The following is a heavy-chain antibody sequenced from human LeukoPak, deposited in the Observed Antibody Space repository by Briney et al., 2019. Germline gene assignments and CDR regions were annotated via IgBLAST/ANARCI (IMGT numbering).Heavy chain of an antibody. CDR3: ARVFGGSCYHFDY. CDR1: GYTFTNYA. J-gene: IGHJ4*02. D-gene: IGHD2-15*01. CDR2: ISAYNGNT. V-gene: IGHV1-18*01. Sequence: ASVKVSCKASGYTFTNYAMNWVRQAPGQGLEWMGWISAYNGNTDYAQKLQGRVTMTTDTSTSTAYMELRSLRSDDTAVYYCARVFGGSCYHFDYWGQGTLVTVSS.